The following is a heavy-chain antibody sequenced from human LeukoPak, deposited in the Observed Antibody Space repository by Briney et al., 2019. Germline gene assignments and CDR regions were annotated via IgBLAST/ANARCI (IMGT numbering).Heavy chain of an antibody. V-gene: IGHV3-48*01. CDR2: ISSGSTT. Sequence: GGSLRLSCAASAFTFSSYSMNWVRQAPGKGLEWVSYISSGSTTYYADSVKGRFTISRDNAQKSLYLQMNSLRAEDTAVYYCASYCSTTSCYAVDYWGQGTLVTVSS. D-gene: IGHD2-2*01. CDR3: ASYCSTTSCYAVDY. J-gene: IGHJ4*02. CDR1: AFTFSSYS.